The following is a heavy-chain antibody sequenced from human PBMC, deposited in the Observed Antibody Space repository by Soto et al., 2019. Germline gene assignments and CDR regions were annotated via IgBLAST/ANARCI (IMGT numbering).Heavy chain of an antibody. Sequence: SETLSLTCTVSGGSISSSNYYWGWIRQPPGKGLEWIGSINHSGSTNYNPSLKSRVTISVDTSKNQFSLKLSSVTAADTAVYYCARGGDEVTANWYFDLWGRGTLVTVSS. V-gene: IGHV4-39*07. CDR2: INHSGST. CDR3: ARGGDEVTANWYFDL. D-gene: IGHD2-21*02. J-gene: IGHJ2*01. CDR1: GGSISSSNYY.